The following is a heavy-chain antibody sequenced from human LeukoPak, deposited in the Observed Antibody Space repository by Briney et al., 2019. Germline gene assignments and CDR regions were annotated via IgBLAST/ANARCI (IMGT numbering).Heavy chain of an antibody. V-gene: IGHV4-59*11. CDR2: IYYTGTT. J-gene: IGHJ4*02. D-gene: IGHD1-26*01. CDR3: ARVYNCESYWGPYYFDY. CDR1: GGSPSSHY. Sequence: SETLSLTCTVSGGSPSSHYWGWIRQTPGKGLEWIGYIYYTGTTKYNPSLSGRVTISIDTSKNQFSLKLTSVTAADTAVHYCARVYNCESYWGPYYFDYWGQGTLVTVSS.